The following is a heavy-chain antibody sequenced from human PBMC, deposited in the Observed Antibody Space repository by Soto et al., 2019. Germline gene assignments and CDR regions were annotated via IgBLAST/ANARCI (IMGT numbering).Heavy chain of an antibody. Sequence: VQLLESGGGFVQPGGSLTLSCTASGFTFSSFAMNWVRQAPGKGLEWVSVISNNGGTTYYADSVKGRFTISRDNSKNRVYLQMDSLRAEDTAVYYCAKKAGSISRYGLDVWGQGTTVTVSS. CDR3: AKKAGSISRYGLDV. CDR1: GFTFSSFA. CDR2: ISNNGGTT. V-gene: IGHV3-23*01. D-gene: IGHD6-6*01. J-gene: IGHJ6*02.